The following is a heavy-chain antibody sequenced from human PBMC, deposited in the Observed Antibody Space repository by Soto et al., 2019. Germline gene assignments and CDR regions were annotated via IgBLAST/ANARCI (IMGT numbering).Heavy chain of an antibody. J-gene: IGHJ4*02. CDR1: RFTFIDHV. CDR3: VKGRIVPDH. V-gene: IGHV3-23*01. D-gene: IGHD2-2*01. CDR2: ILHXGPST. Sequence: XXSLRLSCAASRFTFIDHVMSWVRQAPGKGLEWVXTILHXGPSTYYADSXXGRFTLSXXASKNTLYIQMNSMRVEDTAIYYCVKGRIVPDHWGQGTLVTVSS.